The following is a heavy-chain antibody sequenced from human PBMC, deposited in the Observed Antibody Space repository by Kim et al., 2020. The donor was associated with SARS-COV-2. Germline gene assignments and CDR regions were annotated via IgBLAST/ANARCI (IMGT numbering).Heavy chain of an antibody. CDR1: GFTFSSYG. CDR2: ISYDGSNK. V-gene: IGHV3-30*18. D-gene: IGHD3-3*01. CDR3: AKDHRYYDFWSGYLNPAYYYYYYMDV. Sequence: GGSLRLSCAASGFTFSSYGMHWVRQAPGKGLEWVAVISYDGSNKYYADSVKGRFTISRDNSKNTLYLQMNSLRAEDTAVYYCAKDHRYYDFWSGYLNPAYYYYYYMDV. J-gene: IGHJ6*03.